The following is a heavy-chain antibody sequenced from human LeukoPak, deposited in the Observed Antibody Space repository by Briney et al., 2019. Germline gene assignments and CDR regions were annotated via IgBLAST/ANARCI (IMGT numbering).Heavy chain of an antibody. CDR2: IYYSGST. V-gene: IGHV4-39*01. CDR1: VGSISSSSYY. D-gene: IGHD3-10*01. CDR3: ARQRTYYDSWGSYYIKAFDL. J-gene: IGHJ3*01. Sequence: SETLSLTCTVSVGSISSSSYYWGWISQPPGKGLEWIGSIYYSGSTYYNPSLKSRVTISVDTSKNQFSLKLSSLNSADTAVYYCARQRTYYDSWGSYYIKAFDLWGQGTMVTVSS.